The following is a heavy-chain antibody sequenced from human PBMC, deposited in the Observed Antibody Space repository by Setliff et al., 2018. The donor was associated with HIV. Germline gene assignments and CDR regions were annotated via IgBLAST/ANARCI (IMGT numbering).Heavy chain of an antibody. Sequence: ASVKVSCKASGYTLTSYDINWVRQATGHGLEWMGWMNPKSGNRGYAQKFQGRVTMTRDTSITTAFMELSSLRSEDTAVYYCARAPYSSVMHYFDYWGQGTLVTVSS. V-gene: IGHV1-8*02. J-gene: IGHJ4*02. CDR3: ARAPYSSVMHYFDY. D-gene: IGHD4-4*01. CDR2: MNPKSGNR. CDR1: GYTLTSYD.